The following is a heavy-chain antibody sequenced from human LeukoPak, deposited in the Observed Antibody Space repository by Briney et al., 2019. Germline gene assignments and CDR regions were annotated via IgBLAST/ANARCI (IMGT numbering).Heavy chain of an antibody. CDR3: ARGYDSSGFGPFDY. V-gene: IGHV3-33*01. D-gene: IGHD3-22*01. CDR1: GFTFSSYG. CDR2: IWYDGSNK. Sequence: GGSLRLSCAASGFTFSSYGMHWVRQAPGKGLEWVAVIWYDGSNKYYADSMKGRFTISRDNSKNTLYLQMNSLRAEDTAVYYCARGYDSSGFGPFDYWGQGTLVTVSS. J-gene: IGHJ4*02.